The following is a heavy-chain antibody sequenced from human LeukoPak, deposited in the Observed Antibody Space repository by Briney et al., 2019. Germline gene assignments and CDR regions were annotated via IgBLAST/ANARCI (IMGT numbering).Heavy chain of an antibody. V-gene: IGHV4-59*01. D-gene: IGHD3-22*01. CDR1: GGSISSYY. CDR2: IYYSGST. CDR3: GRLFYDSTSVDY. J-gene: IGHJ4*02. Sequence: SETLSLTCTVSGGSISSYYWSSIRQPPGKGLEWIGYIYYSGSTNYNPSLKSRVTISVDTSKNQFSLKLRCETGADTAEHYCGRLFYDSTSVDYWGQGTLVTVSS.